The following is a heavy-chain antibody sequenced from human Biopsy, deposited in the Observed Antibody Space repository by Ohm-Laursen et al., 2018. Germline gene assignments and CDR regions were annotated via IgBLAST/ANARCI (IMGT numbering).Heavy chain of an antibody. D-gene: IGHD3-3*01. J-gene: IGHJ4*02. CDR2: ISSSGNTE. CDR3: VTEVGGVRSWYNN. CDR1: GFSFADYY. V-gene: IGHV3-11*01. Sequence: SLRLSCTANGFSFADYYMSWIRQAPGKGLDWVSYISSSGNTEKYADSVKGRFTISRDNAKQSVHLQMNSLRAEDTAVYYCVTEVGGVRSWYNNWGQGTLVTVSS.